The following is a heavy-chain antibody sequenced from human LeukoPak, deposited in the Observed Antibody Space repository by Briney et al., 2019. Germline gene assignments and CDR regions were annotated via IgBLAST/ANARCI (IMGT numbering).Heavy chain of an antibody. CDR2: IHTSGST. D-gene: IGHD5-12*01. J-gene: IGHJ5*02. CDR1: GGSISSYY. V-gene: IGHV4-4*07. Sequence: SETLSLTCTVSGGSISSYYWSWIRQPAGKGLEWIGRIHTSGSTNYSPSLKSRVTMSVDTSKNQFSLKLSSVTAADTAVYYCARGMWGWLRNNWFDPWGQGTLVTVSS. CDR3: ARGMWGWLRNNWFDP.